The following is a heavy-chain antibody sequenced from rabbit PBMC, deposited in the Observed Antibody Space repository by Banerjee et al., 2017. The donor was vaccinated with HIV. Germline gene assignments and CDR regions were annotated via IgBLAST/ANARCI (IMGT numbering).Heavy chain of an antibody. V-gene: IGHV1S45*01. CDR1: GFSFSSTYW. D-gene: IGHD3-1*01. CDR3: ARGGSAAGTGYDL. J-gene: IGHJ4*01. Sequence: VESGGGLVQPEGSLTLTCTASGFSFSSTYWICWVRQAPGKGLEWIACIDSGDGSTYYASWAKGRFTISKTSSTTVTLQMTSLTAADTATYFCARGGSAAGTGYDLWGPGTLVTVS. CDR2: IDSGDGST.